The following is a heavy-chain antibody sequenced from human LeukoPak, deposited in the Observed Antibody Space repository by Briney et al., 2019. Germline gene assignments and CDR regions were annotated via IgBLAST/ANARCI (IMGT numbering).Heavy chain of an antibody. CDR2: ISGSGGST. D-gene: IGHD3-10*01. CDR3: AKGFHGPLWFGGNDY. CDR1: GFTFSSYG. Sequence: GGSLRLSCAPSGFTFSSYGMNWVRQAPGKGLEWVSAISGSGGSTYYADSVKGRFTISRDNSKNTLYLQMSSLRAEDTAVYYCAKGFHGPLWFGGNDYWGQGTLVTVSS. V-gene: IGHV3-23*01. J-gene: IGHJ4*02.